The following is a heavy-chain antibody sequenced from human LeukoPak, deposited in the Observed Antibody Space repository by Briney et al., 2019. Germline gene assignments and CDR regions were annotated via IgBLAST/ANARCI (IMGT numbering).Heavy chain of an antibody. J-gene: IGHJ4*02. V-gene: IGHV3-9*01. CDR2: ISWNSGSI. CDR1: GFTFSSYW. Sequence: PGGSLRLSCAASGFTFSSYWMHWVRQAPGKGLEWVSGISWNSGSIGYADSVKGRFTISRDNAKNSLYLQMNSLRAEDTALYYCAKVRNYYDSSGYSYYFDYWGQGTLVTVSS. CDR3: AKVRNYYDSSGYSYYFDY. D-gene: IGHD3-22*01.